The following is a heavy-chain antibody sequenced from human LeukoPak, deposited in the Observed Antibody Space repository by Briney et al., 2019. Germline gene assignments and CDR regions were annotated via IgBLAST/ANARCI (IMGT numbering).Heavy chain of an antibody. Sequence: PGESLRLSCAASGFTFSSYWMSWVRQAPGKGLEWVANIKQDGSEKYYVDSVKGRFTISRDNAKNSLYLQMNSLRAEDTAVYYCASLLSGSNQINDYWGQGTLVTVSS. V-gene: IGHV3-7*01. CDR2: IKQDGSEK. CDR3: ASLLSGSNQINDY. CDR1: GFTFSSYW. J-gene: IGHJ4*02. D-gene: IGHD1-26*01.